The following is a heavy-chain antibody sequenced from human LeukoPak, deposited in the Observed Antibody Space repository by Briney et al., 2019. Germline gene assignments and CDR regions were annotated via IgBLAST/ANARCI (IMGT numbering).Heavy chain of an antibody. D-gene: IGHD3-3*01. Sequence: GASVEVSCKASGYTFTSYDINWVRQATGQGLEWMGWMNPNSGNTGYAQKFQGRVTMTRNTSISTAYMELSSLRSEDTAVYYCARDGGFLEWLDHWGQGTLVTVSS. J-gene: IGHJ4*02. CDR1: GYTFTSYD. V-gene: IGHV1-8*01. CDR2: MNPNSGNT. CDR3: ARDGGFLEWLDH.